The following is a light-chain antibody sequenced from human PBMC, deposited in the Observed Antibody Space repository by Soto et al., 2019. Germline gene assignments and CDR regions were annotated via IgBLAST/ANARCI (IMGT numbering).Light chain of an antibody. J-gene: IGKJ1*01. V-gene: IGKV3-20*01. Sequence: EIVLTQSPGPLSLSPGERATLSCRASQSVSSSYLAWYQQKPGQAPRLLIYGASSRATGIPDRFSGSGSGTDFTLTISRLEPGDSAVYYCQHYGSSPRTFGQGTKVEIK. CDR3: QHYGSSPRT. CDR2: GAS. CDR1: QSVSSSY.